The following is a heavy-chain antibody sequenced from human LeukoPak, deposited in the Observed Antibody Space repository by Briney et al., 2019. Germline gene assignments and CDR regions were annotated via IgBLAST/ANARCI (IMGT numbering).Heavy chain of an antibody. J-gene: IGHJ4*02. Sequence: SVKVSCKASGYTFTSYAISWVRQAPGQGLEWMGGIIPIFGTANYAQKFQGRVTITADESTSTAYMELSSLRSEDTAVYYCASIDEQWLVLDYWGQGTLVTVSS. D-gene: IGHD6-19*01. CDR1: GYTFTSYA. CDR2: IIPIFGTA. CDR3: ASIDEQWLVLDY. V-gene: IGHV1-69*13.